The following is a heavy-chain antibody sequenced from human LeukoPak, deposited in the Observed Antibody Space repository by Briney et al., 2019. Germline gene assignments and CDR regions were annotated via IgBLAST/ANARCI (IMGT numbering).Heavy chain of an antibody. CDR1: GFTFSSYG. J-gene: IGHJ4*02. V-gene: IGHV3-30*03. Sequence: GGSLRLSCAASGFTFSSYGMHWVRQAPGKGLEWVAVISYDGSNKYYADSVKGRFTISRDNSKKTLYLQMNSLRAEDTAVYYCASIIRYYYDSSGFPSGWGQGTLVTVSS. CDR2: ISYDGSNK. D-gene: IGHD3-22*01. CDR3: ASIIRYYYDSSGFPSG.